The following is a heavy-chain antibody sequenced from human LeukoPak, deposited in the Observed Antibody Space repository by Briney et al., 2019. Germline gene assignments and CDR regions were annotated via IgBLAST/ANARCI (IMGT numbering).Heavy chain of an antibody. CDR3: ARDAHQSGSYNFDY. Sequence: ASVKVSCKASGYTFTSYGVSWVRQAPGQGLEWMGWISAYNGNTNYAQNLQGRVTMTTDTSTSTAYMELRSLGSDDTAVYYCARDAHQSGSYNFDYWGQGTLVTVSS. J-gene: IGHJ4*02. D-gene: IGHD1-26*01. CDR1: GYTFTSYG. CDR2: ISAYNGNT. V-gene: IGHV1-18*01.